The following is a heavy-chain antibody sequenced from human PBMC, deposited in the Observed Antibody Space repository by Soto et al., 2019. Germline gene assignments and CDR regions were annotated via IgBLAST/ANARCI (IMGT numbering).Heavy chain of an antibody. CDR1: GFTFSSYA. J-gene: IGHJ4*02. V-gene: IGHV3-23*01. Sequence: PGGSLRLSCSASGFTFSSYAMIWVRQAPGKGLEWVSAISDSGTTTHYADSVKGRFTISRDNSKNTLYVQMNSLRAEDTAIYYCAKGNWNYRFDYWGQGTLVTVSS. D-gene: IGHD1-7*01. CDR2: ISDSGTTT. CDR3: AKGNWNYRFDY.